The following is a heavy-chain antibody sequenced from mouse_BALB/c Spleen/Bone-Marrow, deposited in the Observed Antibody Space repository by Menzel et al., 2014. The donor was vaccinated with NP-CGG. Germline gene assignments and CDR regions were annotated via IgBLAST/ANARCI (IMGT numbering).Heavy chain of an antibody. CDR1: GFTFTDYY. J-gene: IGHJ1*01. CDR2: IRNKANGYTT. Sequence: EVMLVESGGGLVQPGGSLRLSCATSGFTFTDYYMTWVRPPPGKALEWLGFIRNKANGYTTEYCASVKGRFTISRDNSQSILYLQMNTLRAEDSATYYCARDTLMYFDVWGAGTTVTVSS. V-gene: IGHV7-3*02. CDR3: ARDTLMYFDV.